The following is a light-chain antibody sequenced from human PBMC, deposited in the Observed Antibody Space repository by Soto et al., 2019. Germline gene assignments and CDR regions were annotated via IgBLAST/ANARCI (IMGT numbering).Light chain of an antibody. CDR1: QTVYSSL. Sequence: ETVLTQSPGTLSLSPGERATLSCRAAQTVYSSLLAWYQQKPGQAPRLLIYGASSRATGIPDRFSGSGSGTDFTLTISSLQPDDFATYYCQQYNTYSWTFGPGTKVEIK. V-gene: IGKV3-20*01. CDR2: GAS. CDR3: QQYNTYSWT. J-gene: IGKJ1*01.